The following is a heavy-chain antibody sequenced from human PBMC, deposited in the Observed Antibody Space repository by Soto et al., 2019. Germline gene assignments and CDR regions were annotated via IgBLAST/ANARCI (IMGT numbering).Heavy chain of an antibody. J-gene: IGHJ5*02. CDR2: INPSGGST. CDR3: ARQYGNYYDSINWFDP. CDR1: GYTFTNYY. D-gene: IGHD3-22*01. V-gene: IGHV1-46*01. Sequence: ASVKVSCKASGYTFTNYYMHWVRQAPGQGLEWMGIINPSGGSTSYAQKFQGRVTMTRDTSTSTVYMELSSLRSEDTAVYYCARQYGNYYDSINWFDPWGQGTQVTVSS.